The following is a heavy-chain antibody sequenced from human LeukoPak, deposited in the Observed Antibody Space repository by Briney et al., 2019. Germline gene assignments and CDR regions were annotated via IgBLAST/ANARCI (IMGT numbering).Heavy chain of an antibody. CDR2: IFYSGST. CDR3: ARHWADAFDI. V-gene: IGHV4-39*01. J-gene: IGHJ3*02. D-gene: IGHD7-27*01. Sequence: SETLSLTCTVSGGSIGSTTYYWGWIRQPPGKGLEWIGTIFYSGSTYYNPSLKSRVTISVDTSKNQVSLRLSSVTAADTAVYYCARHWADAFDIWGQGTMVTVSS. CDR1: GGSIGSTTYY.